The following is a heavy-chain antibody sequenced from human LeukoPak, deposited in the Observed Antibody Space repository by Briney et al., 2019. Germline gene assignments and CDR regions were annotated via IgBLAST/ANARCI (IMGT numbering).Heavy chain of an antibody. CDR1: GITLSNYG. CDR2: ISGSGGST. Sequence: GGSLRLSCAVSGITLSNYGMSWVRQAPGKGLEWVAGISGSGGSTNYAESVKGRFTISRDNRKNTLFLQMNSLRADDTAVYYCAKCRGAGTYFKNPLGFWGQGTLVTVSS. V-gene: IGHV3-23*01. J-gene: IGHJ4*02. CDR3: AKCRGAGTYFKNPLGF. D-gene: IGHD3-10*01.